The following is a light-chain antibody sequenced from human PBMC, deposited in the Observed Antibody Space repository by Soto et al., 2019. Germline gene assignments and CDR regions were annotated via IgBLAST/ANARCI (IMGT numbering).Light chain of an antibody. V-gene: IGKV1-5*01. J-gene: IGKJ4*01. Sequence: DIQLTQSPSTLSASVGDSVTITCRASQSISTWLAWYQHKPGKAPKLLIYDVSSLESGVPSRFSGSGSGTEFTLTISSLQPDDFAAYYCQQYKSYSLTFGGGTKVDIK. CDR2: DVS. CDR3: QQYKSYSLT. CDR1: QSISTW.